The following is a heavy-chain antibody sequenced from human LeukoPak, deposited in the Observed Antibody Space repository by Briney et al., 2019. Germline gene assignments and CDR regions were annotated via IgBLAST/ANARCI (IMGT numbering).Heavy chain of an antibody. CDR1: GFSFSSFG. Sequence: PGGSLRLSCVASGFSFSSFGMHWVRQAPGKGLEWVAVISYDGSNRYYADSVKGRFTISRDNSKNTLYLQMNNLRTEDTAIYYCARTIYYYDSSGYYYLDYWGQGTLVTVSS. CDR3: ARTIYYYDSSGYYYLDY. V-gene: IGHV3-30*03. D-gene: IGHD3-22*01. J-gene: IGHJ4*02. CDR2: ISYDGSNR.